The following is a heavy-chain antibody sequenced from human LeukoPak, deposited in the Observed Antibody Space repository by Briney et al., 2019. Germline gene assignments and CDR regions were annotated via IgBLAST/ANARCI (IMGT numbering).Heavy chain of an antibody. V-gene: IGHV4-34*01. J-gene: IGHJ5*02. CDR3: ARGETSSSWYQDDTNWFDP. Sequence: PSETLSLTCAVYGGSSSGYYWSWIRQPPGKGLEWIGEINHSGSTNYNPSLKSRVTISVDTSKNQFSLKLSSVTAADTAVYYCARGETSSSWYQDDTNWFDPWGQGTLVTVSS. CDR1: GGSSSGYY. D-gene: IGHD6-13*01. CDR2: INHSGST.